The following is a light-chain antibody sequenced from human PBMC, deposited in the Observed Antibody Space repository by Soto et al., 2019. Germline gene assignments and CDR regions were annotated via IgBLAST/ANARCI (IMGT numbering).Light chain of an antibody. Sequence: EIVMPQSNAPLSVSPGERSTLSCMASQSVFSNLAWYQQKPGQAPRLLIYGASTRATGISARFSGSGSGTEFTLTISGLQSEDFAVYYCQQRSNWPLSTFGQGTRLEIK. V-gene: IGKV3-15*01. CDR2: GAS. CDR3: QQRSNWPLST. CDR1: QSVFSN. J-gene: IGKJ5*01.